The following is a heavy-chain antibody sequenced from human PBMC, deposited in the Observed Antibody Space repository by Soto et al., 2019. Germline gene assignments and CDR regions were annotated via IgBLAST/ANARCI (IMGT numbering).Heavy chain of an antibody. Sequence: GXSLRLSCAASGFTFSSYWIHWVFQAPGKGLVWVSRINSDGSSTSYADSVKGRFTISRDNAKNTLYLQMNSLRAEDTAVYYCVRTSLVVAAATREDYWGQGTLVTVSS. CDR3: VRTSLVVAAATREDY. D-gene: IGHD2-15*01. J-gene: IGHJ4*02. CDR2: INSDGSST. CDR1: GFTFSSYW. V-gene: IGHV3-74*01.